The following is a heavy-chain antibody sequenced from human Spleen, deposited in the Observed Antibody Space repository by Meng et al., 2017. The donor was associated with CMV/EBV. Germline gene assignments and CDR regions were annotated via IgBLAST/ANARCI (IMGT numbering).Heavy chain of an antibody. CDR1: GFTFSSYA. Sequence: GESLKISCAASGFTFSSYAMTWVRQAPGKGLEWVSLISLSGGSTYYADSVKGRFTISRDNSKNTVSLQMNSLRDGDTGLYYCARARSPTHFDYWGQGALVTVSS. CDR2: ISLSGGST. CDR3: ARARSPTHFDY. V-gene: IGHV3-23*01. J-gene: IGHJ4*02.